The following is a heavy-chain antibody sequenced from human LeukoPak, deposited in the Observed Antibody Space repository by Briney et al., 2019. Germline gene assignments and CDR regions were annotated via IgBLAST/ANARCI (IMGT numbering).Heavy chain of an antibody. CDR1: GGSISSYY. Sequence: KPSETLSLTCTVSGGSISSYYWSWIRQPPGKGLEWIGYIYYSGSTNYNPSLKSRVTISVDTSKNQFSLKLSSVTAADTAVYYCARVTLSGWYSSWGSEDYYYGMDVWGQGTTVTVSS. J-gene: IGHJ6*02. V-gene: IGHV4-59*01. D-gene: IGHD6-19*01. CDR3: ARVTLSGWYSSWGSEDYYYGMDV. CDR2: IYYSGST.